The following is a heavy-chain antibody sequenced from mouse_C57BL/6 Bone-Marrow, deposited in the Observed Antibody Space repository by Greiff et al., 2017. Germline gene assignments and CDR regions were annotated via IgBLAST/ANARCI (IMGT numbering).Heavy chain of an antibody. CDR3: ARDITTVVYFDV. V-gene: IGHV5-4*01. CDR1: GFTFRSYA. D-gene: IGHD1-1*01. Sequence: EVQLVESGGGLVKPGGSLKLSCAASGFTFRSYALSWVRQTPEKRLEWVATISDGGSYTYYPDNVKGRFTISRDNAKNNLYLQMSHLKSEDTAVYYCARDITTVVYFDVWGTGTTVTVSS. J-gene: IGHJ1*03. CDR2: ISDGGSYT.